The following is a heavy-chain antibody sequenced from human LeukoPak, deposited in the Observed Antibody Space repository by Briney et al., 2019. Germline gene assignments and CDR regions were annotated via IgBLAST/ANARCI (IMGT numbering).Heavy chain of an antibody. V-gene: IGHV3-23*01. D-gene: IGHD3-22*01. CDR3: ARGFDYYDSSGYYHLAEYFQH. CDR1: GFTFSSSA. J-gene: IGHJ1*01. Sequence: GGSLRLSCAASGFTFSSSAMSWVRQVPGKGLEWVSGISASGGSTSYADSVRGRFTISRDNSKNTLYLQMNSLRAEDTAVYYCARGFDYYDSSGYYHLAEYFQHWGQGTLVTVSS. CDR2: ISASGGST.